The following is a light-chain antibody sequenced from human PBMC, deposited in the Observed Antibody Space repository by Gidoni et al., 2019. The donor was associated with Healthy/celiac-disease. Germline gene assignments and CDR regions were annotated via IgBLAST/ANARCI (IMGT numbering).Light chain of an antibody. CDR1: SSNIGSNY. CDR3: AAWDDSLFVV. Sequence: QSVLTQPPSASGTPGQRVNIACSGSSSNIGSNYVYWYTQLPGTAPKLLIYRNNQRPSGVPDRFSGSKSGTSASLAISGLRSEDEADYYCAAWDDSLFVVFGGGTKLTVL. V-gene: IGLV1-47*01. J-gene: IGLJ2*01. CDR2: RNN.